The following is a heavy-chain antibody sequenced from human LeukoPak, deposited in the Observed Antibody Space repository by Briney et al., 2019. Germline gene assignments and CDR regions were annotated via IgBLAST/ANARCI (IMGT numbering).Heavy chain of an antibody. D-gene: IGHD2-15*01. Sequence: GGSLRLSCAASGFTFSSYGMHWVRQAPGKGLEWVAVIWYDGGNKYYADSVKGRFTISRDNSKNTLYLQMNSLRAEDTAVYYCAKDPTYCSGGSCYPISFDYWGQGTLVTVSS. CDR1: GFTFSSYG. CDR2: IWYDGGNK. J-gene: IGHJ4*02. CDR3: AKDPTYCSGGSCYPISFDY. V-gene: IGHV3-33*06.